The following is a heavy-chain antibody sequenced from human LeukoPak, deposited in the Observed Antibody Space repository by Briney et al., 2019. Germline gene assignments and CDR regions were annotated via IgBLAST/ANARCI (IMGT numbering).Heavy chain of an antibody. D-gene: IGHD2/OR15-2a*01. CDR1: GFTFSDYY. CDR3: LPLLSRPYVEDGFDI. CDR2: ISSSSSYT. V-gene: IGHV3-11*06. J-gene: IGHJ3*02. Sequence: GGSLRLSCTASGFTFSDYYMSWIRQAPGKGLEWVSYISSSSSYTKYADSVKGRFTISRDNAKNSLYLQMNSLRAEDTAVYYCLPLLSRPYVEDGFDIWGQGTMVTVSS.